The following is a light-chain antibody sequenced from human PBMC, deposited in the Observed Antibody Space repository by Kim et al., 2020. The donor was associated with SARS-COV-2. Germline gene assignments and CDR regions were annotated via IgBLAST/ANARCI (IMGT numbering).Light chain of an antibody. CDR1: SLRSYY. V-gene: IGLV3-19*01. CDR3: NSRDSSGNHV. J-gene: IGLJ1*01. CDR2: GKN. Sequence: SSELTQDPAVSVALGQTVRITCQGDSLRSYYASWYQQKPGQAPVLVIYGKNNRPSGIPHRFSGSSSGNTASLTITGAQAEDEADYYCNSRDSSGNHVFGTGTQLTVL.